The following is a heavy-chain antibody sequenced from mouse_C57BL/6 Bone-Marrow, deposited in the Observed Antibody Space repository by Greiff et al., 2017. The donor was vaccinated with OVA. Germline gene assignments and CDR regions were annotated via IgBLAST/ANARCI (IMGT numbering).Heavy chain of an antibody. Sequence: DVQLQESGAELVRPGASVKLSCTASGFNIKDDYMHWVKERPEQGLEWIGWIDPENGDTDYASKFQGKATLTADTSSKTVYLHLSSLTSEDTAVYYCTTYRYWGQGTTLTVSS. J-gene: IGHJ2*01. CDR3: TTYRY. CDR1: GFNIKDDY. V-gene: IGHV14-4*01. CDR2: IDPENGDT.